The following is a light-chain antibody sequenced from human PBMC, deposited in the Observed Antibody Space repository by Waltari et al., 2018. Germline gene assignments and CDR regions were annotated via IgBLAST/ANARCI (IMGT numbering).Light chain of an antibody. Sequence: DIQMTQSPSSVSASIGDRVTITCRASQGISSWLGWYQQKPGKAPKLLIYAAPSFQSGVPSRFSGTGSGTDFTLTISSLQPEDFATYYCQQTDSFPWTFGQGTKVEIK. V-gene: IGKV1-12*02. CDR1: QGISSW. J-gene: IGKJ1*01. CDR3: QQTDSFPWT. CDR2: AAP.